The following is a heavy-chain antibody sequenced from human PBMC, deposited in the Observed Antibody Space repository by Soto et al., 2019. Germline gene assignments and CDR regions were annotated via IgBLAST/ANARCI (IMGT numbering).Heavy chain of an antibody. V-gene: IGHV2-5*01. CDR1: GFSLSTSGVG. J-gene: IGHJ4*02. CDR2: IYWNDDK. CDR3: ARVTITMVRGPFDY. D-gene: IGHD3-10*01. Sequence: SGPTLVNPTQTLTLTCTFSGFSLSTSGVGVGWIRQPPGKALEWLALIYWNDDKRYSPSLKSRLTITKDTSKNQVVLTMTNMDPVDTATYYCARVTITMVRGPFDYWGQGTLVTVSS.